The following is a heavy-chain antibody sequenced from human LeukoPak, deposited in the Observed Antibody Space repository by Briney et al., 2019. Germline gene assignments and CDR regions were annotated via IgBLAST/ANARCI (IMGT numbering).Heavy chain of an antibody. V-gene: IGHV3-66*02. D-gene: IGHD3-16*01. J-gene: IGHJ6*03. CDR1: GFTVSSNY. CDR3: ARALGGYDYYMDV. CDR2: IYSGGST. Sequence: GGSLRLSCAASGFTVSSNYRSWVRQAPGKGLEWVSVIYSGGSTYYADSVKGRFTISRDNSKNTLYLQMNSLRAENTAVYYCARALGGYDYYMDVWGKGTTVTVSS.